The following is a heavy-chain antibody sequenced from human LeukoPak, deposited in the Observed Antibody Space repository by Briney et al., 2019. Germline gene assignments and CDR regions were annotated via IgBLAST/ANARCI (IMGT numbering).Heavy chain of an antibody. Sequence: PSETLSLTCAVSGGSISSSNWWSWVRQPPGKGLEWIGEIYHSGSTNYNPSLKSRVTISVDKSKNQFSLKLSSVTAADTAVYYCARVYYSRSYDYWYFDLWGRGTLVTVSS. D-gene: IGHD6-13*01. J-gene: IGHJ2*01. CDR3: ARVYYSRSYDYWYFDL. CDR1: GGSISSSNW. V-gene: IGHV4-4*02. CDR2: IYHSGST.